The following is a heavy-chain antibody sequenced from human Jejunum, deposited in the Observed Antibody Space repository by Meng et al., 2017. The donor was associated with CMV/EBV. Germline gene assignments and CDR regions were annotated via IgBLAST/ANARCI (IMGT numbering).Heavy chain of an antibody. CDR2: INPNSGGT. CDR1: GYTFTGYY. D-gene: IGHD3-10*01. J-gene: IGHJ5*02. CDR3: TRELTRASGNWFDP. V-gene: IGHV1-2*02. Sequence: SGYTFTGYYIHCVRQAPGQRLEWMGWINPNSGGTKYAQKFQGRVTMTRDTSISTAYMEVSRLRSDDTVVYYCTRELTRASGNWFDPWGQGSLVTVSS.